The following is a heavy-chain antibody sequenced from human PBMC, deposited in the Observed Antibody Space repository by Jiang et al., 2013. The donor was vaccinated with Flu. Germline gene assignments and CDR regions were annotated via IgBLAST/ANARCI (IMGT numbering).Heavy chain of an antibody. J-gene: IGHJ4*02. D-gene: IGHD5-12*01. CDR3: ARHYRPGGIVATFDY. V-gene: IGHV4-39*01. CDR2: FSYSGST. CDR1: GGSISSSNYY. Sequence: SGPGLVKPSETLSLTCTVSGGSISSSNYYWGWIRQPPGKGLEWIGSFSYSGSTYYNPSLKSRVTISVDTSKNNFSLKLSSVTAADTAVYSCARHYRPGGIVATFDYWGQGILVTVSS.